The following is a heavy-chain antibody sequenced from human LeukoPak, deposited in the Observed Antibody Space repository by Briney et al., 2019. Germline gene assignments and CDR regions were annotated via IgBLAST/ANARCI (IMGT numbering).Heavy chain of an antibody. Sequence: SGTLSLTCAVSGGSISSSNWWSWVRQPPGKGLEWIGEIYHSGSTNYNPSLKSRVTISVDKSKNQFSLKLSSVTAADTAVYYCARGGLPGYGDSSPNNAFDIWGQGTMVTVSS. J-gene: IGHJ3*02. CDR1: GGSISSSNW. D-gene: IGHD4-17*01. CDR2: IYHSGST. CDR3: ARGGLPGYGDSSPNNAFDI. V-gene: IGHV4-4*02.